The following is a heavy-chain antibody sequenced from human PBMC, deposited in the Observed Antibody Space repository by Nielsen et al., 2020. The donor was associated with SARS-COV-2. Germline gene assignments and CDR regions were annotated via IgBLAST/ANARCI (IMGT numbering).Heavy chain of an antibody. Sequence: GGSLRLSCAASGFTFSSYGMHWVRQAPGKGLEWVAVISYDGSNKYYADSVKGRFTISRDNSKNTLYLQMNSLRAEDTAVYYCAKDRNGGNFDYWGQGTLVTVSS. J-gene: IGHJ4*02. CDR2: ISYDGSNK. D-gene: IGHD4-23*01. V-gene: IGHV3-30*18. CDR3: AKDRNGGNFDY. CDR1: GFTFSSYG.